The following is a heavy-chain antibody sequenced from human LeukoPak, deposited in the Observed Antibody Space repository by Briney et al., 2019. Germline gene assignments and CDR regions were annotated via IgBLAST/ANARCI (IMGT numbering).Heavy chain of an antibody. V-gene: IGHV3-21*01. CDR3: ARGFGVKNWFDP. CDR2: ISSSSSYI. J-gene: IGHJ5*02. CDR1: GFTFSSYS. Sequence: GGSLRLSCAASGFTFSSYSMNWVRQAPGKGLEWVSSISSSSSYIYYADSVKGRFTISRDNAKNSLYLQMNSLRDEDTAVYYCARGFGVKNWFDPWGQGTLVTVSS. D-gene: IGHD3-3*01.